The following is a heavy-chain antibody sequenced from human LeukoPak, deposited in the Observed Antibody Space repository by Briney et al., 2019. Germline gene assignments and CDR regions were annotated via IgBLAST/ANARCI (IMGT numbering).Heavy chain of an antibody. CDR2: INHSGST. D-gene: IGHD3-16*02. CDR1: GGSFSGYY. V-gene: IGHV4-34*01. J-gene: IGHJ4*02. CDR3: ASSYPYVWGSYRTFDY. Sequence: PSETLSLTCAVYGGSFSGYYWSWIRQPPGKGLEWIGEINHSGSTNYNPSLKSRVTISVDTSKNQFSLKLSSVTAADTAVYYCASSYPYVWGSYRTFDYWGQGTLVTVSS.